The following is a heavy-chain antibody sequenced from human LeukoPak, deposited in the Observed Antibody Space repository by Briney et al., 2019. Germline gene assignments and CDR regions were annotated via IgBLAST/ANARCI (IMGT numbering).Heavy chain of an antibody. V-gene: IGHV4-59*01. J-gene: IGHJ4*02. D-gene: IGHD3-3*01. CDR2: IYYSGST. CDR1: GGSISSYY. CDR3: ARDKDDSLDY. Sequence: RSSETLSLTCTVSGGSISSYYWSWIRQPPGKGLEWIGYIYYSGSTNYNPSLKSRVTISVDTSKNQFSLKLSSVTAADTAVYYCARDKDDSLDYWGQGTLVTVSS.